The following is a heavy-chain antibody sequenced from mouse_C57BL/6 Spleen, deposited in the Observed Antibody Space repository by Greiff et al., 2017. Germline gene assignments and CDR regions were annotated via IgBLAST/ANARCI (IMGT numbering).Heavy chain of an antibody. CDR3: ARRDVGYLDY. D-gene: IGHD3-3*01. V-gene: IGHV1-69*01. J-gene: IGHJ2*01. CDR1: GYTFTSYW. CDR2: IDPSDSYT. Sequence: QVQLQQPGAELVMPGASVKLSCKASGYTFTSYWMHWVKQRPGQGLEWIGEIDPSDSYTNYNQKFKGKSTLTVDKSSSTAYMQLSSLTSEDSAVYYCARRDVGYLDYWGQGTTLTVSS.